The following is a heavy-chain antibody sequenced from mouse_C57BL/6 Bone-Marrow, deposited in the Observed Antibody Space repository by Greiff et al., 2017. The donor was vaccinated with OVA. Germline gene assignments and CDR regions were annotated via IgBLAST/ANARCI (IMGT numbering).Heavy chain of an antibody. CDR2: IYPGSGNT. D-gene: IGHD1-1*01. CDR1: GYSFTSYY. V-gene: IGHV1-66*01. CDR3: ARAPYYYGSSYAMDY. J-gene: IGHJ4*01. Sequence: VQGVESGPELVKPGASVKISCKASGYSFTSYYIHWVKQRPGQGLEWIGWIYPGSGNTKYNEKFKGKATLTADTSSSTAYMQLSSLTSEDSAVYYCARAPYYYGSSYAMDYWGQGTSVTVSS.